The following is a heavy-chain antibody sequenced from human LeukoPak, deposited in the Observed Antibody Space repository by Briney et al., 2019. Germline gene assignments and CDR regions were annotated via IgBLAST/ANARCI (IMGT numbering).Heavy chain of an antibody. V-gene: IGHV4-34*01. CDR3: ARVRGAADFWSGYYQEAPNWFDP. J-gene: IGHJ5*02. CDR1: GGSFSGYY. D-gene: IGHD3-3*01. CDR2: INHSGST. Sequence: SETLSLTCAVYGGSFSGYYWSWIRQPPGKGLEWIGEINHSGSTNYNPSLKSRVTISVDTSKNQFSLKLSSVTAADTAVYYCARVRGAADFWSGYYQEAPNWFDPWGQGTLVTVSS.